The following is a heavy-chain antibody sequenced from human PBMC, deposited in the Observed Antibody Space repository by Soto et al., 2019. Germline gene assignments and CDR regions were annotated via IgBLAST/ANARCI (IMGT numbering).Heavy chain of an antibody. D-gene: IGHD4-4*01. CDR3: ARVGHDYSNSGMDV. Sequence: GESLKISCKGSGFSLSSYWINWVRQMPGKGLEWMGKIDPSDSRTTYSPSFQGHVTISVDKSISTAYLQWSSVKASDTAMYYCARVGHDYSNSGMDVWGQGTTVTVSS. CDR1: GFSLSSYW. V-gene: IGHV5-10-1*01. J-gene: IGHJ6*02. CDR2: IDPSDSRT.